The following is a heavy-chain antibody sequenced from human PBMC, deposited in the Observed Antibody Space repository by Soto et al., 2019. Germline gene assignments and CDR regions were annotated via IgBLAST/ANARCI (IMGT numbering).Heavy chain of an antibody. J-gene: IGHJ6*02. CDR3: ARDSGDSSGYEPYYYYGMDV. CDR2: IYYSGST. Sequence: QVQLQESGPGLVKPSQTLSLTCTVSGGSISSGDYYWSWIRQPPGKGLEWIGYIYYSGSTYYNPSLKSRVTISVDTSKYQFSLKLSSVTAADTAVYYCARDSGDSSGYEPYYYYGMDVWGQGTTVTVSS. CDR1: GGSISSGDYY. V-gene: IGHV4-30-4*01. D-gene: IGHD3-22*01.